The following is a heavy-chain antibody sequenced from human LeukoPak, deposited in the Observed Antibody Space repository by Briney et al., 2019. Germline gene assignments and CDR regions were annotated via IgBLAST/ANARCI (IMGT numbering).Heavy chain of an antibody. Sequence: SGGSLRLSCAASGFTFSSYAMSWVRQAPGKGLEWVSAISGSGGSTYYADSVKGRFTISRDNSKNTLYLQMNSLRAEDTAVYYCAKSRAPDYYDSSDPYYFDYWGQGTLVTVSS. CDR2: ISGSGGST. D-gene: IGHD3-22*01. CDR3: AKSRAPDYYDSSDPYYFDY. J-gene: IGHJ4*02. CDR1: GFTFSSYA. V-gene: IGHV3-23*01.